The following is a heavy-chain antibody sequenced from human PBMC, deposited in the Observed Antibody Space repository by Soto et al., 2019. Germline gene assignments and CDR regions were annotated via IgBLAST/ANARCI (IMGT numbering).Heavy chain of an antibody. J-gene: IGHJ4*02. CDR1: GFTFSNAW. D-gene: IGHD6-19*01. Sequence: GGSLRLSCAASGFTFSNAWMSWVRQAPGKGLEWVGLIKSKTDGGKTDYAAPVKGSFTISRDDSKNTLYVQMNNLKTEDTAVYYCTTDLIAVAGKGLYWGQGTLVTVSS. V-gene: IGHV3-15*01. CDR3: TTDLIAVAGKGLY. CDR2: IKSKTDGGKT.